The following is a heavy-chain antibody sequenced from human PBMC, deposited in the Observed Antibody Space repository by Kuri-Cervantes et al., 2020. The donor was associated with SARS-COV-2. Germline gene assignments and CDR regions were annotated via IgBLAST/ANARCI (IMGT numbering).Heavy chain of an antibody. J-gene: IGHJ5*02. CDR2: IYYSGST. CDR1: GGSISSYY. V-gene: IGHV4-59*01. Sequence: GSLRLSCTVSGGSISSYYWSWIRQPPGKGLEWIGYIYYSGSTNYNPSLKSRVTISVDTSKNQFSLKLSSVTAADTAVYYCARMRIAAAGTGWSDPWGQGTLVTVSS. CDR3: ARMRIAAAGTGWSDP. D-gene: IGHD6-13*01.